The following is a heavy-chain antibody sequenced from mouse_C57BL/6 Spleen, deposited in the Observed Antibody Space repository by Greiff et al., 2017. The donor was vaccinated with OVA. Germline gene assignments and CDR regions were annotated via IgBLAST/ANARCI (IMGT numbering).Heavy chain of an antibody. D-gene: IGHD1-1*01. CDR3: AYYYGSSSAWFAY. CDR2: IHPNSGST. V-gene: IGHV1-64*01. Sequence: QVQLQQPGAELVKPGASVKLSCKASGYTFTSYWMHWVKQRPGQGLEWIGMIHPNSGSTNNNEKFKSKATLTVDKSSSTAYMQLSSLTSEDSAVYYCAYYYGSSSAWFAYWGQGTLVTVSA. J-gene: IGHJ3*01. CDR1: GYTFTSYW.